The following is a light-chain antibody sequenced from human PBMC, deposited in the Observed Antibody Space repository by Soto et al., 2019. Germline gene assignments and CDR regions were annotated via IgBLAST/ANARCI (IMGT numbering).Light chain of an antibody. V-gene: IGLV2-14*01. CDR3: SSYTSSSTPWV. J-gene: IGLJ3*02. Sequence: QSALTQPASVSGSPGQSITISCTGTSSDVGGYNYVSWYQQRPGKAPKLMIYEVSTRPSGVSNRFSGSKSGNTASLTISGLQAEDEADYYCSSYTSSSTPWVFGGGTKVTVL. CDR1: SSDVGGYNY. CDR2: EVS.